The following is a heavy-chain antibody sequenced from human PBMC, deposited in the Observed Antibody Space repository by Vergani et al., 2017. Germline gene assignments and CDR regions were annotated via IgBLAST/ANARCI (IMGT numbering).Heavy chain of an antibody. J-gene: IGHJ4*02. CDR1: GFTFSSYG. CDR2: ISYDGSNK. D-gene: IGHD6-19*01. V-gene: IGHV3-30*18. CDR3: AKDLHSSGCYGKDY. Sequence: QVQLVESGGGVVQPGRSPRLSCAASGFTFSSYGMHWVRQAPGKGLEWVAVISYDGSNKYYADSVKGRFTISRDNSKNTLYLQMNSLRAEDTAVYYCAKDLHSSGCYGKDYWGQGTLVTVSS.